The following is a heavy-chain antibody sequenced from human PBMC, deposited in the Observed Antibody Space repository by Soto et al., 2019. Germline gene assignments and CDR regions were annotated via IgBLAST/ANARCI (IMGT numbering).Heavy chain of an antibody. J-gene: IGHJ5*02. CDR3: SSQTYSYAWHH. CDR1: SGSISSNW. Sequence: QVHLEESGPRLVKPSGTLSLTCAVSSGSISSNWWSWVRQPPGKGLEWIGEIYHSGSTNYNPSLQSRVTISVDKSRTHFSLDLSSVTAADTAVYYCSSQTYSYAWHHWGQGIQVTVSS. CDR2: IYHSGST. V-gene: IGHV4-4*02. D-gene: IGHD3-16*01.